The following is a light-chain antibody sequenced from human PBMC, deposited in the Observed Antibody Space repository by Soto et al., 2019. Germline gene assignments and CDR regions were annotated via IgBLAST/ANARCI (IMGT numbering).Light chain of an antibody. CDR1: SSDVGGYNY. CDR3: SSYTSSSTVV. Sequence: QSALTQPASVSGSPGQSITISCTGTSSDVGGYNYVSWYQQHPGKAPKLMIYDVSNRPSGVSNRFSGSKSGNTASLTISWLKAEDEADYYCSSYTSSSTVVFGGGTKVTVL. V-gene: IGLV2-14*01. J-gene: IGLJ2*01. CDR2: DVS.